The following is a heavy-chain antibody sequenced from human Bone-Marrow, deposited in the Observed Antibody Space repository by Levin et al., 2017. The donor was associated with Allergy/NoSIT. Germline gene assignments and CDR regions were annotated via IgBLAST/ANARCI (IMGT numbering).Heavy chain of an antibody. CDR2: ISSDGSNK. J-gene: IGHJ4*02. CDR1: GFTFNNFA. D-gene: IGHD6-6*01. Sequence: GGSLRLSCAASGFTFNNFAMHWVRQAPGKGLEWVAVISSDGSNKYYADSVKGRFSISRDSSKNTLYLQMNSLRTDDTAVFYCARTLFSTSSYVDSWGQGTLVTVSS. CDR3: ARTLFSTSSYVDS. V-gene: IGHV3-30-3*01.